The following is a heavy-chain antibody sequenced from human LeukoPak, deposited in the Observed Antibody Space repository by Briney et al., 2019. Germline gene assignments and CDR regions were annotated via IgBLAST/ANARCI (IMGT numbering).Heavy chain of an antibody. CDR1: GFTFSSYS. D-gene: IGHD3-9*01. V-gene: IGHV3-21*01. J-gene: IGHJ4*02. Sequence: SGGSLRLSCAASGFTFSSYSMNWVRQAPGKGLEWVSSISSSSSYIYYADSVRGRFTISRDNAENSLYLQMNSLRAEDTAVYYCARAIQYFDWLLYPIDYWGQGTLVTVSS. CDR2: ISSSSSYI. CDR3: ARAIQYFDWLLYPIDY.